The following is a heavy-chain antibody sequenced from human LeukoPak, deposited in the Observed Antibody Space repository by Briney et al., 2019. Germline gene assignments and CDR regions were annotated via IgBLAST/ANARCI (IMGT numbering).Heavy chain of an antibody. Sequence: GGSLRLSCAASGFTFSSYAMSWVRQAPGKGLEWVSAISGSGGGTYYADSVKGRFTISRDNSKNTLYLQMNSLRDEDTAVYYCAKFRAYYYYYYMDVWGKGTTVTVSS. CDR1: GFTFSSYA. D-gene: IGHD3-10*01. J-gene: IGHJ6*03. V-gene: IGHV3-23*01. CDR3: AKFRAYYYYYYMDV. CDR2: ISGSGGGT.